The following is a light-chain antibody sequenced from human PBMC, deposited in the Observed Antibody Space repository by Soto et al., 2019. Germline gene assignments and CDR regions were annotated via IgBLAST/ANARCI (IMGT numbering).Light chain of an antibody. CDR2: GAS. V-gene: IGKV3-15*01. CDR1: QSVSSN. CDR3: QQFDNWPWT. J-gene: IGKJ1*01. Sequence: EIVMTQSPATLSLSPGARATLSCRASQSVSSNLAWYQQKPGQAPRLLIYGASRRATGFPARFSGSGSGTDFTLTISSLQSEDFAVYYCQQFDNWPWTFGQGTKVDIK.